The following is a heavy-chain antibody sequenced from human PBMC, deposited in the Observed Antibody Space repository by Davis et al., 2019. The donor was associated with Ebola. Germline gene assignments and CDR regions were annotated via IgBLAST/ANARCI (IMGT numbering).Heavy chain of an antibody. CDR2: LSIVADT. Sequence: GGPLRPPLAPPGITLTTYGMSWLRQPPGRGLECVSTLSIVADTNYEDSVKGRFTISRDNSKNTLFLQMNSLRAEDTAFYHCARVNAMTGYSRFDSWGQGTLVTVSS. CDR1: GITLTTYG. V-gene: IGHV3-23*01. J-gene: IGHJ5*01. CDR3: ARVNAMTGYSRFDS. D-gene: IGHD3-9*01.